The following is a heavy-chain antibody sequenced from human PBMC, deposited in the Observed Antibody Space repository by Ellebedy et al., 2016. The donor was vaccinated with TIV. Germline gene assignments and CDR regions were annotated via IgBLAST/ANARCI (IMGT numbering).Heavy chain of an antibody. Sequence: SETLSLXXAVYGGSFSHYSWSWIRQLPGKGLEWIGEFTHYGTTNYSPSLKGRATISADTSKKQFSLHLTSVTAADTAMYYCATHGVDSGYDFGYWGQGTVVTVSS. CDR1: GGSFSHYS. D-gene: IGHD5-12*01. V-gene: IGHV4-34*01. J-gene: IGHJ4*02. CDR2: FTHYGTT. CDR3: ATHGVDSGYDFGY.